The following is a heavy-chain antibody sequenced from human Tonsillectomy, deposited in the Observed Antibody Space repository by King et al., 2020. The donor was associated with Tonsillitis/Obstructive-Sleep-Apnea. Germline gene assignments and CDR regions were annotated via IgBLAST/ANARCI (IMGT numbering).Heavy chain of an antibody. CDR2: ISSSGSTI. Sequence: VQLVESGGGLVQPGGSLRLSCAASGFTFSSYSMNWVRQAPGKGLEWVSYISSSGSTIYYADSVKGRFTISRDNAKNSLYLQMNSLRDQDTAVYYCARGEYGSGSLNWFDPWGQGTLVTVSS. V-gene: IGHV3-48*02. CDR1: GFTFSSYS. CDR3: ARGEYGSGSLNWFDP. D-gene: IGHD3-10*01. J-gene: IGHJ5*02.